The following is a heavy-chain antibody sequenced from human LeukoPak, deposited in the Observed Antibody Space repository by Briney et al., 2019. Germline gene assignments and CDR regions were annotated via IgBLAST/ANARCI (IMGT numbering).Heavy chain of an antibody. D-gene: IGHD3-22*01. CDR3: ARGRYYDSSGDPWGNAFDI. Sequence: SQTLSLTCTVSGGSISSGSYYWSWIRQPAGKGLEWIGRIYTSGSTNYNPSLKSRVTISVDTSKNQFSLKLSSVTAADTAVYYCARGRYYDSSGDPWGNAFDIWGQGTMVTVSS. V-gene: IGHV4-61*02. CDR1: GGSISSGSYY. CDR2: IYTSGST. J-gene: IGHJ3*02.